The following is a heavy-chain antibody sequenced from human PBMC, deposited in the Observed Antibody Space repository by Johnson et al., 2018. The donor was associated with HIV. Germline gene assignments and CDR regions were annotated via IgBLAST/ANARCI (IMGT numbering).Heavy chain of an antibody. V-gene: IGHV3-20*04. Sequence: EVQLVESGGRVVRPGDSLRLSCAASGFTFDDYGMSWVRQVPGKGLEWVSAISGSGGSTYYADSVKGRFTISRDNGNNSLYLQMNSLRAEDTAVYYCARHTGYDACDIWGQGTMVTVSS. J-gene: IGHJ3*02. CDR2: ISGSGGST. CDR3: ARHTGYDACDI. D-gene: IGHD2-21*01. CDR1: GFTFDDYG.